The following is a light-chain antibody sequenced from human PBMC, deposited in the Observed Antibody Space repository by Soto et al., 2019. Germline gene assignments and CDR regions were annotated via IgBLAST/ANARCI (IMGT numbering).Light chain of an antibody. CDR3: QSYDADILI. CDR1: SGSIVSNY. J-gene: IGLJ2*01. V-gene: IGLV6-57*01. Sequence: NFMLTQPHSVSGSQGKTVTISCTRSSGSIVSNYVQWYQQRPGSSPTTVIFEDDDRPSGVPDRFSASLDTSTNSASLTISGLKPEDEADYYCQSYDADILIFGGGTKLTVL. CDR2: EDD.